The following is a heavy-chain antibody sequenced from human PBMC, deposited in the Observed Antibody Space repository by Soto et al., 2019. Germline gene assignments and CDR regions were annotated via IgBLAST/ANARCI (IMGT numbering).Heavy chain of an antibody. Sequence: QVQLQESGPGLVEPSETLSLTCTVSGGSISSYSWNWIRQPAGKGLEWIGRVDTTGGTNYIPSLRRRAPRSVDTPKNQFPLTLRFVPAAHRAVYFWAKDVSGAADIGGQETRVPVS. D-gene: IGHD3-10*01. V-gene: IGHV4-4*07. CDR3: AKDVSGAADI. J-gene: IGHJ3*02. CDR1: GGSISSYS. CDR2: VDTTGGT.